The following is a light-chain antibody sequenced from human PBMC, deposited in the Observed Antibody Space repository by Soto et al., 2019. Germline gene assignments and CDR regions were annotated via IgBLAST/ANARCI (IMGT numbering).Light chain of an antibody. Sequence: EIVLTQSPGTLSLSPGERATLSCRASQSVSSNYLAWYQQKPGQAPGLLIYGASSRATGIPDRFSGSGSGTDFTLTISRLEPEDFAVYYCQQYGGSPRVTFGGGTKVEIK. CDR2: GAS. V-gene: IGKV3-20*01. CDR1: QSVSSNY. J-gene: IGKJ4*01. CDR3: QQYGGSPRVT.